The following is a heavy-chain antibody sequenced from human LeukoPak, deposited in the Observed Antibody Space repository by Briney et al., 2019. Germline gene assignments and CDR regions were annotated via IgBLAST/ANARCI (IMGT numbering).Heavy chain of an antibody. J-gene: IGHJ4*02. CDR1: GGSISSYY. CDR2: ISYSGNT. CDR3: ATRSTVVAATFDC. D-gene: IGHD2-15*01. V-gene: IGHV4-59*01. Sequence: SETLSLTCSVSGGSISSYYWSWIRQPPGKGLEWIGYISYSGNTNYNPSLKSRVTISVDTSKNQFSLKLSSVTAADTVVYYCATRSTVVAATFDCWGQGALVTVSS.